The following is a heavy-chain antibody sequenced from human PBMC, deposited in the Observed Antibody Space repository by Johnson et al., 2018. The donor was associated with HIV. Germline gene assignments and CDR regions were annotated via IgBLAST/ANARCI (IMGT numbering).Heavy chain of an antibody. J-gene: IGHJ3*02. CDR3: ARDSDSLYAFDI. CDR1: GFTFSGYA. Sequence: QVQLVESGGGVVQPGKSLRLSCAASGFTFSGYAIHWVRQAPGKGLEWVAVIWYDGSNKYYADSVKGRFTISRDNSKNTLYLQMNSLRAEDTAVYYCARDSDSLYAFDIWGQGTMVTVSS. V-gene: IGHV3-30*19. CDR2: IWYDGSNK. D-gene: IGHD3-22*01.